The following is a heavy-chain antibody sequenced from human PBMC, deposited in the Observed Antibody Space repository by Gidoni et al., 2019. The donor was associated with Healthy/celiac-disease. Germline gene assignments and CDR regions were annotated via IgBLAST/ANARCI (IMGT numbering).Heavy chain of an antibody. D-gene: IGHD4-17*01. CDR3: ASEGARTTDDYFDY. Sequence: QVQLVQSGAEVKKPGSSVKVSCKASGGTFSSYALSWVRQAPGQGLEWMGGIIPIFGTANYAQKFQGRVTITAEKSTSTAYMERSSLRSEDTAVYYCASEGARTTDDYFDYWGQGTLVTVSS. CDR1: GGTFSSYA. J-gene: IGHJ4*02. CDR2: IIPIFGTA. V-gene: IGHV1-69*06.